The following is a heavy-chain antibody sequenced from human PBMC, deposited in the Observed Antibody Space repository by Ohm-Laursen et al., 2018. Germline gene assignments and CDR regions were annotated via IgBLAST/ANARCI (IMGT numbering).Heavy chain of an antibody. D-gene: IGHD3/OR15-3a*01. CDR2: ISYDGSNK. CDR3: ACRTGDYYDY. CDR1: GFTFSSYG. Sequence: SLRLSCAASGFTFSSYGMHWVRQAPGKGLEWVAVISYDGSNKYYADSVKGRFTISRDNSKNTLYLQMSSLRAEDTAVYYCACRTGDYYDYWGQGSLVTVSS. J-gene: IGHJ4*02. V-gene: IGHV3-30*03.